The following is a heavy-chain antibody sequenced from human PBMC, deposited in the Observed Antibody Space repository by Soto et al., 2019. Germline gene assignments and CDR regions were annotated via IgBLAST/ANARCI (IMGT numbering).Heavy chain of an antibody. CDR3: ARDVIAVRWFDP. CDR1: GYTFTSYG. J-gene: IGHJ5*02. CDR2: ISAYNGNT. D-gene: IGHD6-19*01. Sequence: VSCKASGYTFTSYGLSGVRQAPGQGLEWMGWISAYNGNTNYAQELQGRVTMTTDTSTSTAYMELRSLRSDDTAVYYCARDVIAVRWFDPWGQGTLVTVSS. V-gene: IGHV1-18*01.